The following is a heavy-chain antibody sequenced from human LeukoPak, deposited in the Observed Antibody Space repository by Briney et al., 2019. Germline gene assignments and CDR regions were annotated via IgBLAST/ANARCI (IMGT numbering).Heavy chain of an antibody. Sequence: GGSLRLSCAASGFTFSSYEMNWVRQAPGKGLEWVPYISSSGSTIYYADSVKGRFTISRDNAKNSLYLQMNSLRAEDTAVYYCARALTLADAFDIWGQGTMVTVSS. CDR1: GFTFSSYE. D-gene: IGHD3-9*01. J-gene: IGHJ3*02. CDR2: ISSSGSTI. CDR3: ARALTLADAFDI. V-gene: IGHV3-48*03.